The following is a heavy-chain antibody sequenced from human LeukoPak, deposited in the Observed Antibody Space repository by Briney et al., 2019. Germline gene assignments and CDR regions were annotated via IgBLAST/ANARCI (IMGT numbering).Heavy chain of an antibody. J-gene: IGHJ4*02. Sequence: GGSLRLSCAASGFTFSSYGMHWVRQAPGKGLEWVTSISYDGNYKYYADSVKSRFTISRDFSKNTLYLQMNSLRAEDTAVYYCAREYCSGGSCYSSGGPGIDYWGQGTLVTVSS. CDR3: AREYCSGGSCYSSGGPGIDY. CDR1: GFTFSSYG. CDR2: ISYDGNYK. D-gene: IGHD2-15*01. V-gene: IGHV3-30*03.